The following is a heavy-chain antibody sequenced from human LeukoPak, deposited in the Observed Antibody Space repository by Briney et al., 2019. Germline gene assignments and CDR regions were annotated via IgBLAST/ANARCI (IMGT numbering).Heavy chain of an antibody. CDR3: AGGGPAKYYFDSSGYHY. V-gene: IGHV1-46*01. CDR1: GYSFTSYY. CDR2: INPSGGNT. J-gene: IGHJ4*02. D-gene: IGHD3-22*01. Sequence: ASVKVSCKASGYSFTSYYMHWVRQAPGQGLEWMGIINPSGGNTNYAQKFQGRVTMTRDTSTSTVYMELSSLRSEDTAVYYCAGGGPAKYYFDSSGYHYWGQGTLVTVSS.